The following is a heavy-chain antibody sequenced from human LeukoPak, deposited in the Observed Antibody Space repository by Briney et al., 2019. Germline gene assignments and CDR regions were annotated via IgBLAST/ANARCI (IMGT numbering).Heavy chain of an antibody. D-gene: IGHD6-19*01. J-gene: IGHJ4*02. Sequence: GGSLRLSCAASGFTFSSYSMNWVRQAPGKGLEWVSSISSSSSYIYYADSVKGRFTISRDNAKNSLYLQMNSLRAEDTAVYYCARDGSGWYYFDYWGQGTLVTVSS. CDR3: ARDGSGWYYFDY. CDR2: ISSSSSYI. CDR1: GFTFSSYS. V-gene: IGHV3-21*01.